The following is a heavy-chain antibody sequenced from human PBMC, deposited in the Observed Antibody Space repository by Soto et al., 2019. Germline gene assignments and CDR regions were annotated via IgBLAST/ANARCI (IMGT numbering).Heavy chain of an antibody. V-gene: IGHV3-23*01. CDR3: AKSRRQSQIHDAFDV. CDR1: GFTFSSYA. Sequence: GGSLRLACAASGFTFSSYAMSWVRQAPGQGLEWVSVISTSGNTTYYADSVKGRFIISRDNSKNTLFLQMNSLRAEDTAIYYCAKSRRQSQIHDAFDVWGQGTMVTVSS. D-gene: IGHD6-19*01. J-gene: IGHJ3*01. CDR2: ISTSGNTT.